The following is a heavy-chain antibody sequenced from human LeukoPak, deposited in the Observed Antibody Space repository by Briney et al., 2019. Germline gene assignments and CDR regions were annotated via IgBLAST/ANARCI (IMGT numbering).Heavy chain of an antibody. D-gene: IGHD5-18*01. Sequence: SETLSLTCTVSGDSISSYYWSWIRQPPGKGLEWIGYIYYSGSTNYNPSLKSRVTISVDTSKKQFSLKLSSVTAADTAVYYCASGFTAMAFDYWGQGTLVTVSS. CDR2: IYYSGST. CDR1: GDSISSYY. V-gene: IGHV4-59*01. CDR3: ASGFTAMAFDY. J-gene: IGHJ4*02.